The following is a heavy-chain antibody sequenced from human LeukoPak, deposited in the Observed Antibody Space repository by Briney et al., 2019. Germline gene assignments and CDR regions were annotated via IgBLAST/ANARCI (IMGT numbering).Heavy chain of an antibody. D-gene: IGHD6-6*01. Sequence: GASVKVSCKASGGTFSSYAISWVRQAPGQGLEWMGGIIPIFGTANYAQKLQGRVTMTTDTSTSTAYMELRSLRSDDTAVYYCARDLIAARPGWFDPWGQGTLVTVSS. V-gene: IGHV1-69*05. CDR2: IIPIFGTA. CDR1: GGTFSSYA. J-gene: IGHJ5*02. CDR3: ARDLIAARPGWFDP.